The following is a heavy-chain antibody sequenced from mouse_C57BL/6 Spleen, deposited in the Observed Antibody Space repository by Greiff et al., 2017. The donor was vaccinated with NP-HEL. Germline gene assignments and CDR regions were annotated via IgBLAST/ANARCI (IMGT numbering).Heavy chain of an antibody. CDR3: TRGYYGSSYPWYFDV. J-gene: IGHJ1*03. Sequence: EVQLKESGEGLVKPGGSLKLSCAASGFTFSSYAMSWVRQTPEKRLEWVAYISSGGDYIYYADTVKGRFTISRDNARNTLYLQMSSLKSEDTAMYYCTRGYYGSSYPWYFDVWGTGTTVTVSS. V-gene: IGHV5-9-1*02. CDR2: ISSGGDYI. CDR1: GFTFSSYA. D-gene: IGHD1-1*01.